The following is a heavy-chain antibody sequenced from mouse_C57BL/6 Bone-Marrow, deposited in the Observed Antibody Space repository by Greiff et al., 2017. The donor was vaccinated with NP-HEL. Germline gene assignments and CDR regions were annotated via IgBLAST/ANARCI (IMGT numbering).Heavy chain of an antibody. CDR2: IYPGSGRT. D-gene: IGHD1-1*01. V-gene: IGHV1-62-2*01. CDR1: GYTFTEYT. J-gene: IGHJ4*01. CDR3: ARHEVGVITTVVGGVYAMDY. Sequence: QVQLQQSGAELVKPGASVKLSCKASGYTFTEYTIHWVKQRSGQGLEWIGWIYPGSGRTKYNEKFKDKATLTADKSSSTCYMELNRLTSENSAVYCGARHEVGVITTVVGGVYAMDYWGQGTSVTVSS.